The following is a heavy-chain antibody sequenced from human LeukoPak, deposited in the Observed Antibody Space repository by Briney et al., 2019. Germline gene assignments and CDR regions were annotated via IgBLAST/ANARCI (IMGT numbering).Heavy chain of an antibody. V-gene: IGHV4-34*01. CDR2: INHSGST. Sequence: PSETLSLTCAVYGGSFSGYYWSWIRQPPGKGLEWIGEINHSGSTNYNPSLKSRVTISVDTSKNQFSLTLSSVTAADTAVYYCARAGLNGDVDYWGQGTLATVSS. CDR3: ARAGLNGDVDY. D-gene: IGHD4-17*01. CDR1: GGSFSGYY. J-gene: IGHJ4*02.